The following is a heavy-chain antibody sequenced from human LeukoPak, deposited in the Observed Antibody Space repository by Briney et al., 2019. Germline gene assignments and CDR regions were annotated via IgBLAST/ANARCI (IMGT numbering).Heavy chain of an antibody. CDR2: ISSSGSTI. CDR3: ARDAIAARRGYYFDY. J-gene: IGHJ4*02. CDR1: GFTFSDYY. Sequence: GGSLRLSCAASGFTFSDYYVSWIRQAPGKGLEWVSYISSSGSTIYYADSVKGRFTISRDNAKNSLYLQMNSLRAEDTAVYYCARDAIAARRGYYFDYWGQGTLVTVSS. V-gene: IGHV3-11*01. D-gene: IGHD6-6*01.